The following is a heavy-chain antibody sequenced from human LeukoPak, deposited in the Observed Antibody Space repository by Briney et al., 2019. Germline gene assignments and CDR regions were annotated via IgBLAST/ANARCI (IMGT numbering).Heavy chain of an antibody. V-gene: IGHV4-34*01. CDR2: INHSGST. CDR1: GGSFSGYY. D-gene: IGHD6-13*01. Sequence: SETLSLTCAVYGGSFSGYYWSWIRQPPGKGLEWIGEINHSGSTNYNPSLKSRVTISVDTSKNQFSLKLSSVTAADTAVYYCARRPIAAAGYFDYWGQGTLVTVS. J-gene: IGHJ4*02. CDR3: ARRPIAAAGYFDY.